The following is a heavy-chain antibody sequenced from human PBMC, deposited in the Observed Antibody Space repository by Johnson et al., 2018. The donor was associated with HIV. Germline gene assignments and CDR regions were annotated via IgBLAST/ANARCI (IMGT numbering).Heavy chain of an antibody. J-gene: IGHJ3*01. CDR2: ISYDGSNK. D-gene: IGHD3-16*01. CDR3: VKDRNYGSYLLFLNV. V-gene: IGHV3-30*04. CDR1: GFTFSSYT. Sequence: QVQLVESGGGFVQPGGSLRLSCAASGFTFSSYTMHWVRQAPGKGLEWVAVISYDGSNKHYADSVKGRFTISRDNSKNTLYLQMNSLRTEDTAFYYCVKDRNYGSYLLFLNVWGQGTMVTVSS.